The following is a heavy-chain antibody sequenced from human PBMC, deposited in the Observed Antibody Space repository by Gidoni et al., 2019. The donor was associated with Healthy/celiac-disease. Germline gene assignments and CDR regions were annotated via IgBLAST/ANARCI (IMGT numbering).Heavy chain of an antibody. V-gene: IGHV3-23*01. J-gene: IGHJ6*02. Sequence: EVQLLESGGGLVQPGGSLRLSCAASGFTLSRYAMSGVRQAPGKGLEWVSAISGSGGSTYYADSVKGRFTISRDNSKNTLYLQMNSLRAEDTAVYYCAKRELLRPYYYGMDVWGQGTTVTVSS. D-gene: IGHD1-26*01. CDR2: ISGSGGST. CDR3: AKRELLRPYYYGMDV. CDR1: GFTLSRYA.